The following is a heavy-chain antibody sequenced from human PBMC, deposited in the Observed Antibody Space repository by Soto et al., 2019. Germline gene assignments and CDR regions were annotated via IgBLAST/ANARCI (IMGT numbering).Heavy chain of an antibody. CDR2: ISASGGDT. J-gene: IGHJ3*02. V-gene: IGHV3-23*01. Sequence: GGSLRLSCVASGFGFGYYAMSWVRQAPGKGLEWVSGISASGGDTYYADSVKGRFTTSRDNSKNTLYLQINSLRADDTAVYYCAKGARWATPTQDACDIWGQGTLVTVSS. CDR1: GFGFGYYA. CDR3: AKGARWATPTQDACDI.